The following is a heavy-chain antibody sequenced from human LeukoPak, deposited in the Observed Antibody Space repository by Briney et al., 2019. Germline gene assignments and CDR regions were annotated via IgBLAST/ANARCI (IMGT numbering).Heavy chain of an antibody. V-gene: IGHV1-18*01. CDR2: ISIYNGNT. Sequence: ASVKVSCKASGYSFNSYGITWVRQAPGQGLEWMGWISIYNGNTNYAQKFQGRVTMTTDTSTSTAYMELRSLRSDDTAVYYCATAYGSGNYYNSNWFDPWGQGTLVTVSS. J-gene: IGHJ5*02. CDR3: ATAYGSGNYYNSNWFDP. CDR1: GYSFNSYG. D-gene: IGHD3-10*01.